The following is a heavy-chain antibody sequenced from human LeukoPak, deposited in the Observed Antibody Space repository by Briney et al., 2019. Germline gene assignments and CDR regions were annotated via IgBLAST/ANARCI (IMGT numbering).Heavy chain of an antibody. V-gene: IGHV1-46*01. J-gene: IGHJ6*02. CDR3: ARDLGSSGWFHGMDV. D-gene: IGHD6-19*01. Sequence: GASVEVSCKASGYTFTKYCMHWVRQAPGQGLEWMAIINPSGGSTTYAQKFQGRVTMTRDTSTSTVYMELSSLRSEDTAVYYCARDLGSSGWFHGMDVWGQGTTVTVSS. CDR2: INPSGGST. CDR1: GYTFTKYC.